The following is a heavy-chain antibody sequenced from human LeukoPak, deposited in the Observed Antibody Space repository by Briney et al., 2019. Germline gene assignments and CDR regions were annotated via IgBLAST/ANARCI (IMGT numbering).Heavy chain of an antibody. D-gene: IGHD2-2*01. J-gene: IGHJ3*02. CDR2: VSQDGGEN. Sequence: PGGSLRLSCVVSGLTLSDFWMSSVRQAPGKGLERVGLVSQDGGENYYVDSVKGRFTISRDNDKKSLYLQMNSLRAEDTAVYYCARDGQGIVVVPAATGAFDIWGQGTMVTVSS. V-gene: IGHV3-7*01. CDR1: GLTLSDFW. CDR3: ARDGQGIVVVPAATGAFDI.